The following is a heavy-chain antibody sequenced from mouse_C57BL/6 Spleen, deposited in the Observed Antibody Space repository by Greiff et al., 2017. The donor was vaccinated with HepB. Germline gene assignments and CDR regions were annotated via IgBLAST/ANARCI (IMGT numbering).Heavy chain of an antibody. CDR2: INPGSGGT. D-gene: IGHD1-1*01. J-gene: IGHJ1*03. CDR3: ARSYYGSSHWYFDV. V-gene: IGHV1-54*01. Sequence: VKLMESGAELVRPGTSVKVSCKASGYAFTNYLIEWVKQRPGQGLEWIGVINPGSGGTNYNEKFKGKATLTADKSSSTAYMQLSSLTSEDSAVYFCARSYYGSSHWYFDVWGTGTTVTVSS. CDR1: GYAFTNYL.